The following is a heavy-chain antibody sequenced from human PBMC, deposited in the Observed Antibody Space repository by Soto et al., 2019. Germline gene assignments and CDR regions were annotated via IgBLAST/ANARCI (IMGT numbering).Heavy chain of an antibody. CDR3: VTRYPFDY. Sequence: LGESLKISCMGSGYKVSTWHNFTSYWIAWVRQMPGEGLEWMGIIYPGDSDTNYSPSFQGHVTISADKSISTAYLQWSSLKASDTAMYYCVTRYPFDYWGQGTLVTISS. CDR1: GYKVSTWHNFTSYW. J-gene: IGHJ4*02. D-gene: IGHD3-16*01. V-gene: IGHV5-51*01. CDR2: IYPGDSDT.